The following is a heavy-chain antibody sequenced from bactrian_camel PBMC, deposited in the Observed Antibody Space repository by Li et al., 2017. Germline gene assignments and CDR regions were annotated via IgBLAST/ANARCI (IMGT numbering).Heavy chain of an antibody. D-gene: IGHD1*01. Sequence: DVQLVESGGAWVQPGGSLRLSCAASGFTFSNYAMIWVRQAPGKGLEWVSGISSGGGGTDYVESVRGRFIISRDNDKNTVTLQLNRLKTEDTAMHYCALGTKRFTRDFYNRGQGTQVTVS. CDR2: ISSGGGGT. CDR1: GFTFSNYA. J-gene: IGHJ4*01. V-gene: IGHV3S40*01.